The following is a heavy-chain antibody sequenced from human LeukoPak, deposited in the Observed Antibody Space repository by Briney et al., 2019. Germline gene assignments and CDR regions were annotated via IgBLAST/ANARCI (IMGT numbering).Heavy chain of an antibody. CDR2: IYYSGST. V-gene: IGHV4-59*01. CDR3: ARAGVSSSRYN. CDR1: GGSISSYY. Sequence: SETLSLTCTVSGGSISSYYWSWIRQPPGKGLEGIGYIYYSGSTNYNPSLKSRGTISVDTSKNQFSLKLSSVTAADTAVYYCARAGVSSSRYNWGQGTLVTVSS. J-gene: IGHJ4*02. D-gene: IGHD6-13*01.